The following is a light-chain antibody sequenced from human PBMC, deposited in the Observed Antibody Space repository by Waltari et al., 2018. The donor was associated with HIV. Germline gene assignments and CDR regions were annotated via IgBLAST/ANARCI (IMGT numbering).Light chain of an antibody. CDR2: GAS. CDR3: HQYNKWPRGT. V-gene: IGKV3-15*01. J-gene: IGKJ4*01. Sequence: VMTQSPATVSVSPGGRATISCSASQSVCSYLAWYQQKPGHAHRLLIYGASTRATCIPTRFSGSGSGTEFTLTISSLKSEDFAVYYCHQYNKWPRGTFGGGTKVEV. CDR1: QSVCSY.